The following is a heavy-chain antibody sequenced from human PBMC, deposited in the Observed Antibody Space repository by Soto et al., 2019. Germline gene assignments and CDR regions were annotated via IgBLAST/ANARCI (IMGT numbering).Heavy chain of an antibody. J-gene: IGHJ4*02. V-gene: IGHV3-30*05. CDR2: ISYDGTNK. D-gene: IGHD7-27*01. CDR3: ARDPKTSGGQHWAFNYFDS. CDR1: GFIFSNNG. Sequence: GGSLRLSCVGSGFIFSNNGMHWVRQTPGKGLEWVAFISYDGTNKFYADSVKGRFTISRDNSKSTLYLQVDSLRPEDAAVYYCARDPKTSGGQHWAFNYFDSWGQGTLVTVSS.